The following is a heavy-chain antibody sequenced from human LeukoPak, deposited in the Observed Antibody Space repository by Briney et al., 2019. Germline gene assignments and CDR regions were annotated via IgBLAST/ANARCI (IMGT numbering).Heavy chain of an antibody. CDR3: VRDPDALDY. V-gene: IGHV3-30*03. CDR1: GFTFSSYG. J-gene: IGHJ4*02. Sequence: GGSLRLSCAASGFTFSSYGMHWVRQAPGKGLEWVAVISYDGSNKYYADSVKGRFTISRDNSKNTLYLQMNSLRAEDTAVYYCVRDPDALDYWGPGTPVTVSS. CDR2: ISYDGSNK.